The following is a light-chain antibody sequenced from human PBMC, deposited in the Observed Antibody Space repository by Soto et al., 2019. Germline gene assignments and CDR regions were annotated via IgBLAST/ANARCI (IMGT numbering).Light chain of an antibody. J-gene: IGKJ1*01. CDR1: QSITNW. V-gene: IGKV1-5*01. CDR2: DAS. CDR3: QQYNNYSPT. Sequence: DIQMTQSPSTLSAHVGDRVTITCRASQSITNWVAWYQQKPGKAPKLLIYDASNLESGVPSRFSGGGSGTDFTLTVSSLQPADFATYYCQQYNNYSPTFGQGTKVEV.